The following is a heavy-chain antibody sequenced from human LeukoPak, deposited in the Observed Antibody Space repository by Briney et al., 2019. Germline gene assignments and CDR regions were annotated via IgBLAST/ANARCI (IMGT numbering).Heavy chain of an antibody. D-gene: IGHD6-6*01. J-gene: IGHJ4*02. V-gene: IGHV3-23*01. CDR1: GFTFSSYA. CDR3: AKSQGGSSSSARPFDY. CDR2: ISGSGGST. Sequence: PGGSLRLSCAASGFTFSSYAMSWVRQAPGKGLEWVSAISGSGGSTYYADSVKGRFTISRDNSRNTLYLQMNSLRAEDTAVYYCAKSQGGSSSSARPFDYWGQGTLVTVSS.